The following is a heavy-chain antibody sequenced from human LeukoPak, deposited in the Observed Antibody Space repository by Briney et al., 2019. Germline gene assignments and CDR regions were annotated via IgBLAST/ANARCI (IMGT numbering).Heavy chain of an antibody. D-gene: IGHD6-19*01. J-gene: IGHJ4*02. V-gene: IGHV3-7*01. Sequence: GGSLRLSCAASGLTFANYWMSWVRQPPGKGLEWVANIRHDESEIYYVDSVKGRFTISRDNAKDSLFLQMNSLRAEDTAVYYCARDPGRSGWDYWGQGALVTVSS. CDR2: IRHDESEI. CDR1: GLTFANYW. CDR3: ARDPGRSGWDY.